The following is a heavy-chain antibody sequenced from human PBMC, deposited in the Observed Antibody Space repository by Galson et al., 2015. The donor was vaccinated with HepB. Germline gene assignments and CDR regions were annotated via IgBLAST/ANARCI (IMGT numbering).Heavy chain of an antibody. Sequence: SVKVSCKASGYDFNKYYMHWVRQAPGQGLEWMGWVNPITGDAKYAQKFQPWVTLTRDASISTGYMELRRLRSDDTAVYYCARPLYSSGWYSGYYYGMDVWGQGTTVTVSS. CDR3: ARPLYSSGWYSGYYYGMDV. CDR2: VNPITGDA. D-gene: IGHD6-19*01. CDR1: GYDFNKYY. V-gene: IGHV1-2*04. J-gene: IGHJ6*02.